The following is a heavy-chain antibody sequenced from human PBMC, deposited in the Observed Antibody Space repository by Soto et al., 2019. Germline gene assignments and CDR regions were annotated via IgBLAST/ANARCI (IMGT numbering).Heavy chain of an antibody. D-gene: IGHD5-18*01. CDR3: ARGPPLWAQVQYFQH. Sequence: SETLSLTCTVSGGSISSGGYSWSWIRQPPGKGLEWIGYIYHSGSTYYNPSLKSRVTISVDRSKNQFSLKLSSVTAADTAVYYCARGPPLWAQVQYFQHWGQGTLVTVSS. CDR1: GGSISSGGYS. J-gene: IGHJ1*01. V-gene: IGHV4-30-2*01. CDR2: IYHSGST.